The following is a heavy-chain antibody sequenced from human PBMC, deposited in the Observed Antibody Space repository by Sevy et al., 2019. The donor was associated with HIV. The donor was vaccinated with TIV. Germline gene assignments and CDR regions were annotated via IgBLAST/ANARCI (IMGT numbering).Heavy chain of an antibody. J-gene: IGHJ3*02. Sequence: GESLKISCAASGFTFSSYAMGWVRQAPGKGLEWVSAISGSGGSTYYSDSVKGRFTISRDNSKNTLYLQMNSLRAEDTAVYYCAKAAIFGVPDPFDAFDIWGQGTMVTVSS. CDR2: ISGSGGST. CDR3: AKAAIFGVPDPFDAFDI. D-gene: IGHD3-3*01. CDR1: GFTFSSYA. V-gene: IGHV3-23*01.